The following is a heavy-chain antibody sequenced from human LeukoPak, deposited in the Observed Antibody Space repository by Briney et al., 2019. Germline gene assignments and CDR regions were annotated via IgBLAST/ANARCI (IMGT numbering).Heavy chain of an antibody. CDR2: INTNTGNP. Sequence: GASVKVSCKASGYTFTSYAMNWVRQAPGQGLEWMGWINTNTGNPTYAQGFTGRFVFSLDTSVSTAYLQISSLKAEDTAVYYCARDGSNWNDEDPTRFDYWGQGTLVTVSS. D-gene: IGHD1-1*01. V-gene: IGHV7-4-1*02. CDR3: ARDGSNWNDEDPTRFDY. J-gene: IGHJ4*02. CDR1: GYTFTSYA.